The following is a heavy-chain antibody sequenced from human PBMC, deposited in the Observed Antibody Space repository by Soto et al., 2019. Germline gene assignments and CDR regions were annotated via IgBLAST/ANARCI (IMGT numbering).Heavy chain of an antibody. J-gene: IGHJ6*02. D-gene: IGHD2-15*01. Sequence: RGESLKISCKGSGYSFTSYWIGWVRQMPGKGLEWMGIIYPGDSDTRYSPSFQGQVTISADKSISTAYLQWSSLKASDTAMYYCARYSYCSGGSCYPYYYGMDVWGQGTTVSVSS. CDR2: IYPGDSDT. CDR3: ARYSYCSGGSCYPYYYGMDV. CDR1: GYSFTSYW. V-gene: IGHV5-51*01.